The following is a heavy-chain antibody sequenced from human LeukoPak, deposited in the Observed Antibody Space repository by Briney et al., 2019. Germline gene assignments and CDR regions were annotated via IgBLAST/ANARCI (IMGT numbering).Heavy chain of an antibody. CDR1: GGSIKSSDYY. V-gene: IGHV4-39*01. Sequence: SETLSLTCDVSGGSIKSSDYYWGWIRQSPGKGLEWIGSISKIGSTYYNPSLKSRVTISVDTSKNQFSLNLRSVSAADTALYYCARPISGIYFLLFDSWGLGTMVIVSS. CDR3: ARPISGIYFLLFDS. CDR2: ISKIGST. D-gene: IGHD1-26*01. J-gene: IGHJ4*02.